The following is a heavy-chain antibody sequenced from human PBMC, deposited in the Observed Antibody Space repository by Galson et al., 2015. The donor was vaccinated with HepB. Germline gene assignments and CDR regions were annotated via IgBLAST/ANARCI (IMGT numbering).Heavy chain of an antibody. Sequence: QSGAEVKKPGESLKISCKGSGYSFTSYWIGWVRQMPGKGLEWVGIIYPGDSDTRYSPSFQGQVTISADKSISTAYLQWSSLKASDTAMYYCARHRASEFTIFGVVIGGWFDPWGQGTLVTVSS. CDR3: ARHRASEFTIFGVVIGGWFDP. D-gene: IGHD3-3*01. CDR2: IYPGDSDT. J-gene: IGHJ5*02. CDR1: GYSFTSYW. V-gene: IGHV5-51*01.